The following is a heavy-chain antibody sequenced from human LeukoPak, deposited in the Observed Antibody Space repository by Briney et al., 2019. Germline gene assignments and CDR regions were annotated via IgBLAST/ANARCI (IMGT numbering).Heavy chain of an antibody. V-gene: IGHV4-59*01. Sequence: SKTLSLTCTVSGGSISSYSWSWIRQPPGKGLEWIGYIYYSGSTNYNPSLKSRVTISVDTSKNQFSLKLSSVTAADTAVYYCARGVTSGYASDYYFDYWGQGTLLTVSS. CDR1: GGSISSYS. CDR3: ARGVTSGYASDYYFDY. J-gene: IGHJ4*02. D-gene: IGHD5-12*01. CDR2: IYYSGST.